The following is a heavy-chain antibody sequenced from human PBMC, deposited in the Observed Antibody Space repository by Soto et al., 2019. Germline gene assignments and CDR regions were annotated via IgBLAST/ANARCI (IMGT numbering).Heavy chain of an antibody. D-gene: IGHD6-13*01. CDR2: IYSGGST. CDR1: GFTVSSNY. J-gene: IGHJ6*03. V-gene: IGHV3-66*01. Sequence: EVQLVESGGGLVQPGGSLRLSCAASGFTVSSNYMSWVRQAPGKGLEWVSVIYSGGSTYYADSVKGRFIISRDNSKNTLYLQMNSLRAEDTAVYYCARGEQLDDYYYYYMDVWGKGTTVTVSS. CDR3: ARGEQLDDYYYYYMDV.